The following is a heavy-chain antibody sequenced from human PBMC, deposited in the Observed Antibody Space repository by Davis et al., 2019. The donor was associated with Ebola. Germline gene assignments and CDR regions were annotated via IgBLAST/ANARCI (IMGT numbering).Heavy chain of an antibody. CDR1: GDSVSSSGAA. CDR2: TYYNSKWYK. Sequence: HSQTLSLTCAISGDSVSSSGAAWIWIRQSPSRGLEWLGRTYYNSKWYKDYAVSVKSRITINPDTSRNHFSLQLNSVAPEDTAVYYCVRGWLRGPFDYWGQGTLVTVSS. D-gene: IGHD5-12*01. V-gene: IGHV6-1*01. J-gene: IGHJ4*02. CDR3: VRGWLRGPFDY.